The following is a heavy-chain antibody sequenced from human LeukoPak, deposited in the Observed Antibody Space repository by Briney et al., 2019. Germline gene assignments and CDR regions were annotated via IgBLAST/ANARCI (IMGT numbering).Heavy chain of an antibody. CDR2: IIPIFGTA. D-gene: IGHD2-8*01. CDR1: GYTFTSYD. CDR3: ARSLVLMVYAKSMYWFDP. J-gene: IGHJ5*02. Sequence: RASVKVSCKASGYTFTSYDINWVRQAPGQGLEWMGGIIPIFGTANYAQKFQGRVTITADESTSTAYMELSSLRSEDTAVYYCARSLVLMVYAKSMYWFDPWGQGTLVTVSS. V-gene: IGHV1-69*13.